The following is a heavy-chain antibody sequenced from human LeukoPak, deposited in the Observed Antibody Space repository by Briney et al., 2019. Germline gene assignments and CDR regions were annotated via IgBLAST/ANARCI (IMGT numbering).Heavy chain of an antibody. V-gene: IGHV3-74*01. CDR1: GFNFRRYW. Sequence: PGGSLRPSCEAYGFNFRRYWMHWVRQAPGKGLVWVSRIKSDGKTNYADSVKGRFTISRDNAKNTVSLQMDTLRAEDTGVYYCARAPSEDGGYYPESFRHWGQGTLVTVSS. CDR2: IKSDGKT. J-gene: IGHJ1*01. D-gene: IGHD3-22*01. CDR3: ARAPSEDGGYYPESFRH.